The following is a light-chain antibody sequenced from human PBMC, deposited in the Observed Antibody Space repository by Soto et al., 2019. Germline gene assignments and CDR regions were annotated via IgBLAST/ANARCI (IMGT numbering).Light chain of an antibody. CDR3: QQRAIWPYT. CDR2: DAS. CDR1: RTVFNF. V-gene: IGKV3-11*01. Sequence: EIALTQSPATLSLSPGERATLSCRANRTVFNFLICYQQKPGQAPRHLNYDASNRATDIPARFSGTGSGTEFRLTISSLEPEDFAIYDCQQRAIWPYTFGPGTKLEIK. J-gene: IGKJ2*01.